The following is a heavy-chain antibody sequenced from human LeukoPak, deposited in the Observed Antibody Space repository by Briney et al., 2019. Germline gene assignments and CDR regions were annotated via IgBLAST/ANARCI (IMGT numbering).Heavy chain of an antibody. V-gene: IGHV4-31*03. CDR3: ARYDSGGYYYI. CDR2: VYYSGST. J-gene: IGHJ4*02. D-gene: IGHD3-22*01. Sequence: PSEALSLTCTVSGGSIISGGHYWSWLRQHPEKGLEWIGYVYYSGSTYYNPSLKSRVTVSVDTSKSQFSLKLISVTAADTAVHYCARYDSGGYYYIWGQGIQVTVSS. CDR1: GGSIISGGHY.